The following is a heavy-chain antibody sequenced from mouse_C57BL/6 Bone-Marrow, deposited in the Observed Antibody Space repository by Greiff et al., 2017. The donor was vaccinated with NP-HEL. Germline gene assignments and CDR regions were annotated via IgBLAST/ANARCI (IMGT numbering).Heavy chain of an antibody. CDR1: GYAFSSSW. J-gene: IGHJ2*01. Sequence: VQRVESGPELVKPGASVKISCKASGYAFSSSWMNWVKQRPGKGLEWIGRIYPGDGDTNYNGKFKGKATLTADKSSSTAYMQLSSLTSEDSAVYFCARSNWDRDYWGQGTTLTVSS. CDR2: IYPGDGDT. V-gene: IGHV1-82*01. CDR3: ARSNWDRDY. D-gene: IGHD4-1*01.